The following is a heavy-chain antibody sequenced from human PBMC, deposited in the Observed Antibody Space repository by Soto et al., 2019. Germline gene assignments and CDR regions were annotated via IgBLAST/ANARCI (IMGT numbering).Heavy chain of an antibody. CDR2: ISGSGGST. V-gene: IGHV3-23*01. CDR1: GFTFSSYA. CDR3: VCEDYDYIWGSYRSNAFDI. D-gene: IGHD3-16*02. Sequence: EVQLLESGGGLVQPGGSLRLSCAASGFTFSSYAMSWVRQAPGKGLEWVSAISGSGGSTYYADSVKGRFTISRDNSKNTLYLQMNSLRAEDTAVYYCVCEDYDYIWGSYRSNAFDIWGQGTMVTVSS. J-gene: IGHJ3*02.